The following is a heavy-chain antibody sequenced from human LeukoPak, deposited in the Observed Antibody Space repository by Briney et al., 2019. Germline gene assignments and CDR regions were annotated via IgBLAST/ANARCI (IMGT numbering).Heavy chain of an antibody. CDR1: GGSFSGYY. CDR3: ARGAPYASSTYYYYYYYMDV. J-gene: IGHJ6*03. Sequence: SETLSLTCAVYGGSFSGYYWSWIRQPPGKGLEWIGEINHSGSTNYNPSLKSRVTISVDTSKNQFSLKLSSVTAADTAVYYCARGAPYASSTYYYYYYYMDVWGKGPRSPSP. D-gene: IGHD2-2*01. CDR2: INHSGST. V-gene: IGHV4-34*01.